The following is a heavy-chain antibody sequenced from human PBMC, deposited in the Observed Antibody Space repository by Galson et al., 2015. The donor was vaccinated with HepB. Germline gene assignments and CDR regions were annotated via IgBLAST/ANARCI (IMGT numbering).Heavy chain of an antibody. J-gene: IGHJ3*02. Sequence: QSGAEVKKPGASVKVSCKASGYTFTSYAMHWVRQAPGQRLEWMGWINAGNGNTKYSQKFQGRVTITRDTSASTAYMELSSLRSEDTAVYYCARDGYSSGWYDEDDAFDIWGQGTMVTVSS. CDR3: ARDGYSSGWYDEDDAFDI. CDR2: INAGNGNT. V-gene: IGHV1-3*01. CDR1: GYTFTSYA. D-gene: IGHD6-19*01.